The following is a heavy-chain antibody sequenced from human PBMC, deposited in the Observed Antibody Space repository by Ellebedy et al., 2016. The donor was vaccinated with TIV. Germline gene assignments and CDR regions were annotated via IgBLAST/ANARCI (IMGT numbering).Heavy chain of an antibody. D-gene: IGHD3-10*01. CDR2: ISGSGGST. CDR3: AKGGRFGDDGY. J-gene: IGHJ4*02. Sequence: GESLKISXAASGFTFSSYSMSWVRQAPGKGLEWVSAISGSGGSTYYADSVKGRFTISRDNSKNTLYLQMNSLRAEDTAVYYCAKGGRFGDDGYWGQGTLVTVSS. CDR1: GFTFSSYS. V-gene: IGHV3-23*01.